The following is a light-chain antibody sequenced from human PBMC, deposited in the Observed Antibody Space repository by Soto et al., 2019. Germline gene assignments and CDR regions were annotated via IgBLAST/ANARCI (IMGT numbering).Light chain of an antibody. V-gene: IGLV2-14*01. J-gene: IGLJ3*02. CDR2: DVS. CDR3: TSYTSTV. Sequence: QSALTQPASVSGSPGQPITISCTGTSSDVGGSNYVSWYQQHPGKAPKLMIYDVSNRPSGVSNRFSGSKSGNTAYLTISGLQAEDEADYYCTSYTSTVFGGGTKLTVL. CDR1: SSDVGGSNY.